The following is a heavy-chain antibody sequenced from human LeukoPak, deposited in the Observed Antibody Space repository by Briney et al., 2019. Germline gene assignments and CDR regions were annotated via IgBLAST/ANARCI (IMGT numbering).Heavy chain of an antibody. CDR3: ARGSIVGARGLGDY. J-gene: IGHJ4*02. V-gene: IGHV3-30*03. CDR2: ISYDGSNK. D-gene: IGHD1-26*01. Sequence: GGSLRLSCAASGFTFSSYGMHWVRQAPGKGLEWVAVISYDGSNKYYADSVKGRFTISRDNSKNTLYLQMNSLRAEDTAVYYCARGSIVGARGLGDYWGQGTLVTVSS. CDR1: GFTFSSYG.